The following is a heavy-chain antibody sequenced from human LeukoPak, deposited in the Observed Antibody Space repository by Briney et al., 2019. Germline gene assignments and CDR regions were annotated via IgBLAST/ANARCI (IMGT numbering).Heavy chain of an antibody. CDR1: GGSFSGYY. D-gene: IGHD1/OR15-1a*01. J-gene: IGHJ4*02. CDR3: AREGMGIEAGTVDY. CDR2: IYYSGST. V-gene: IGHV4-59*01. Sequence: SETLSLTCAVYGGSFSGYYWTWIRQPPGKGLEWIGYIYYSGSTSYNPSLKSRVTISVDTSKNQFSLKLSSVTAADTAVYYCAREGMGIEAGTVDYWGQGTLVTVSS.